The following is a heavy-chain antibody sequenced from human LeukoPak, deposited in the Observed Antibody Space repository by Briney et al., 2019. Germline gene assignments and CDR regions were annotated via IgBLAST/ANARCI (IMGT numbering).Heavy chain of an antibody. CDR1: GGTFSSYA. V-gene: IGHV1-69*05. D-gene: IGHD2-2*01. Sequence: VASVKVPCKASGGTFSSYAISWVRQAPGQGLEWMGGIIPIFGTANYAQKFQGRVTITTDESTSTAYMELSSLRSEDTAVYYCARVVRRAFDIWGQGTIVTVSS. J-gene: IGHJ3*02. CDR3: ARVVRRAFDI. CDR2: IIPIFGTA.